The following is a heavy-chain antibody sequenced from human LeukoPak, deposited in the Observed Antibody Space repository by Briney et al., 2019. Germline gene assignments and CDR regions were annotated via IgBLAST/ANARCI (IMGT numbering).Heavy chain of an antibody. CDR3: ARDGYYSYYFDY. J-gene: IGHJ4*02. Sequence: GRSLRLSCAASGFTFSSYAMHWVRQAPGKGLEWVAVISYDGSNKYYADSVKGRFTISRDNSKNTLYLQMNSLRAEDTAVYYCARDGYYSYYFDYWGQGTLVTVSS. D-gene: IGHD1-26*01. V-gene: IGHV3-30-3*01. CDR2: ISYDGSNK. CDR1: GFTFSSYA.